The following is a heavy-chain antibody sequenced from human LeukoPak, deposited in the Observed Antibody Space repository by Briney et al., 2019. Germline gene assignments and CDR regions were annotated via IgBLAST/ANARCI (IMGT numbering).Heavy chain of an antibody. D-gene: IGHD2-2*01. CDR2: IWYDGSNK. CDR1: GFTFSSCG. CDR3: AKARWDIIIVPSSYYFDY. J-gene: IGHJ4*02. V-gene: IGHV3-33*06. Sequence: PGGSLRLSCAASGFTFSSCGMHWVRQAPGKGLEWVAVIWYDGSNKYYADSVKGRFTISRDNSKNTLYLQMNSLRAEDTAVYYCAKARWDIIIVPSSYYFDYWGQGTLVTVSS.